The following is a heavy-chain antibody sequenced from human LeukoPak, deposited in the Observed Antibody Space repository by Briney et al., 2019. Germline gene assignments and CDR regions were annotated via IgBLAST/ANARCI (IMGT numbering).Heavy chain of an antibody. CDR2: IRQDGGLK. V-gene: IGHV3-7*01. D-gene: IGHD1-26*01. CDR1: GFTFSSYW. J-gene: IGHJ4*02. Sequence: PGGSLRLSCTASGFTFSSYWISWVRRAPGKGLEWVANIRQDGGLKHYVDSVKGRFTISRDNAENSLYLQMNSLRAEDTAVYYCAREIVGAIKSYFDYWGQGTLVTASS. CDR3: AREIVGAIKSYFDY.